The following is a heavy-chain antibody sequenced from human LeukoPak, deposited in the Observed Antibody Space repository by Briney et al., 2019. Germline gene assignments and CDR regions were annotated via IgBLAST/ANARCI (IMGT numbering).Heavy chain of an antibody. D-gene: IGHD6-13*01. J-gene: IGHJ4*02. CDR2: LSSGGGST. V-gene: IGHV3-23*01. CDR1: GFTFSNYA. Sequence: GGSLRLSCAASGFTFSNYAMSWVRQAPGKGLEWVSGLSSGGGSTYYADSVKGRFTISRDNSKNTLYLQMNSLRAEDTAAYYCAKLNGYSSSWFDYWGQGTLVTVSS. CDR3: AKLNGYSSSWFDY.